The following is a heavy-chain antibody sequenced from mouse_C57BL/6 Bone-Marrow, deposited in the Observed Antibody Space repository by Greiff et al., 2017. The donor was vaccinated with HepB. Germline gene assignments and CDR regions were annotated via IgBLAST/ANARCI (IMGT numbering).Heavy chain of an antibody. CDR3: TRGGLYAMDY. CDR2: IDPETGGT. CDR1: GYTFTDYE. V-gene: IGHV1-15*01. D-gene: IGHD3-1*01. J-gene: IGHJ4*01. Sequence: QVQLQQSGAELVRPGASVTLSCKASGYTFTDYEMHWVKQTPVHGLEWIGAIDPETGGTAYNQKFKGKAILTADKSSSTAYMELRSLISEVSAVYYCTRGGLYAMDYWGQGTSVTVSS.